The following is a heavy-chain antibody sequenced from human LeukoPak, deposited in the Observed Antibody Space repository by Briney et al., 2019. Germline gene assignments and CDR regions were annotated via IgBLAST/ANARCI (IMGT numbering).Heavy chain of an antibody. CDR3: ARDVHGDYGSGWFDP. CDR1: GGTFNNSA. Sequence: SVKVSCKTSGGTFNNSAISWVRQAPGQGLEWLGGIMPLFGTAGHAQKFQGRVTITKDESTRTVYLELTSLTPDDTAVYYCARDVHGDYGSGWFDPWGQGTLVSVSS. J-gene: IGHJ5*02. CDR2: IMPLFGTA. D-gene: IGHD4-17*01. V-gene: IGHV1-69*05.